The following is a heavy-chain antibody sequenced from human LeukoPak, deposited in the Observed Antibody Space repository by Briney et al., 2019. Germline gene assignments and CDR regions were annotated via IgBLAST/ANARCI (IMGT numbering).Heavy chain of an antibody. CDR1: GFTFSSYE. CDR2: ISSSGSTI. J-gene: IGHJ3*02. CDR3: ARDRERQLLAHDAFDI. Sequence: GGSLRLSCAASGFTFSSYEMNWIRQAPGKGLEWVSYISSSGSTIYYADSVKGRFTISRDNAKNSLYLQMNSLRAEDTAVYYCARDRERQLLAHDAFDIWGQGTMVTVSS. D-gene: IGHD2-21*01. V-gene: IGHV3-48*03.